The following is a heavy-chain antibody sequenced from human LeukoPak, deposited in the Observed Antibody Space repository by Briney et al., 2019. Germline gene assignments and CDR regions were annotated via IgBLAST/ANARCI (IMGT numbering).Heavy chain of an antibody. CDR2: IYYSGST. J-gene: IGHJ4*02. CDR3: ARESVTTESAFDY. V-gene: IGHV4-30-4*01. Sequence: PSQTLSLTCTVSGGSISSGDYYWSWIRQPPGKGLEWIGYIYYSGSTYYNPSPKSRVTISVDTSKNQFSLKLSSVTAAATAVYYCARESVTTESAFDYWGQGTLITVSS. CDR1: GGSISSGDYY. D-gene: IGHD1-1*01.